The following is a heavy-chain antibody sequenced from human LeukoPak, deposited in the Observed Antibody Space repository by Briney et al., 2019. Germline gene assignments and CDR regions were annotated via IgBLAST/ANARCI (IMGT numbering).Heavy chain of an antibody. J-gene: IGHJ3*02. CDR3: ARGGGGTFYERAAFDI. CDR2: ISGSGGST. D-gene: IGHD2/OR15-2a*01. CDR1: GFTFSSYA. V-gene: IGHV3-23*01. Sequence: GGSLRLSCAASGFTFSSYAMSWVRQAPGKGLEWVSAISGSGGSTYYADSVKGRFTISRDNAKNSLYLQMNSLRAEDTAVYYCARGGGGTFYERAAFDIWGQGTMVTVSS.